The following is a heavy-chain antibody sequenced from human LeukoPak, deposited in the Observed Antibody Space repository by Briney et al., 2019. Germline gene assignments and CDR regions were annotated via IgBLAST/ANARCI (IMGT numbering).Heavy chain of an antibody. D-gene: IGHD6-13*01. CDR2: ISGSGGST. CDR1: GFTFSSYG. J-gene: IGHJ3*02. V-gene: IGHV3-23*01. Sequence: GGSLRLSCAASGFTFSSYGMSWVRQAPGKGLEWVSAISGSGGSTYYADSVKGRFTISRDNSKNTLYLQMNSLRAEDTAVYYCARGPGYGQQLYRAAFDIWGQGTMVTVSS. CDR3: ARGPGYGQQLYRAAFDI.